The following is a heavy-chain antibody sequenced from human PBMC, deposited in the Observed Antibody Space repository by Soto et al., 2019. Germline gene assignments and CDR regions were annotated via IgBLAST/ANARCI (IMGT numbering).Heavy chain of an antibody. CDR1: GFTFDDYA. CDR2: ISWHSGSI. V-gene: IGHV3-9*01. J-gene: IGHJ1*01. Sequence: EVQLVESGGGLVQPGRSLRLSCAASGFTFDDYAMHWVRQAPGKGLEWVSGISWHSGSIGYADSVKGRVTISRDNAKNSLYLQMNSLRAEDTALYYCAKVDSSGWQEYFQHWGQGTLVTVSS. CDR3: AKVDSSGWQEYFQH. D-gene: IGHD6-19*01.